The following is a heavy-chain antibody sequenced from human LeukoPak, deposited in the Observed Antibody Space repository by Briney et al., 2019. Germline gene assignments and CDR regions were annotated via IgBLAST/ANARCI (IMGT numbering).Heavy chain of an antibody. CDR3: ARCRGGWGSYFDY. CDR1: GRSISSYY. Sequence: PSETLSLTCTVSGRSISSYYWSWIRQPPGKGLEWIGHMYYSGSTNYNSSLKSRVTISVDTCKNQSSLKLSSVTAADFALYYCARCRGGWGSYFDYWGQGTLVTVSS. CDR2: MYYSGST. J-gene: IGHJ4*02. D-gene: IGHD3-16*01. V-gene: IGHV4-59*01.